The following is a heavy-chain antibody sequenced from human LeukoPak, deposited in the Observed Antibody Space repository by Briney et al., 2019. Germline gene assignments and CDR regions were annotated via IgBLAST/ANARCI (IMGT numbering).Heavy chain of an antibody. J-gene: IGHJ4*02. CDR1: GFTFSSYG. V-gene: IGHV3-30*02. CDR3: AKANRGSYYGLGDYFDY. D-gene: IGHD1-26*01. CDR2: IRYDGSDK. Sequence: GGSLRLSCSASGFTFSSYGMHWVRQAPGKRLVWVAFIRYDGSDKYYAESVQGRFTISRDNSKNTLYLQMNSLRTEDTAVYYCAKANRGSYYGLGDYFDYWGQGTLVTVSS.